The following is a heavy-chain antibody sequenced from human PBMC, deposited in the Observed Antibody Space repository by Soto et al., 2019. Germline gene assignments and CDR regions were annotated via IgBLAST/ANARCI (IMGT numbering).Heavy chain of an antibody. Sequence: EVQMVESEGGLVKPGGSLRLSCAASGFTFSSYSMNWVRQAPGKGLEWVSSISSSSSYIYYADSVKGRFTISRDNAKNSPELQRNSLRAEDTAVYYCARMGSQRYYYYGIDVWCQGTTVTVSS. CDR3: ARMGSQRYYYYGIDV. V-gene: IGHV3-21*01. D-gene: IGHD6-25*01. CDR1: GFTFSSYS. J-gene: IGHJ6*02. CDR2: ISSSSSYI.